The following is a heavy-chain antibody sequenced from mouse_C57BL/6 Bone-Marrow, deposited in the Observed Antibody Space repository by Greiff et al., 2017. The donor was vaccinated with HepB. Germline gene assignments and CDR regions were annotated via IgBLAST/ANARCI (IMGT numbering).Heavy chain of an antibody. CDR3: ATTVPFYFDY. Sequence: QVHVKQPGAELVMPGASVKLSCKASGYTFTSYWMHWVKQRPGQGLEWIGEIDPSDSYTNYNQKFKGKSTLTVDKSSSTAYMQLSSLTSEDSAVYYCATTVPFYFDYWGQGTTLTVSS. J-gene: IGHJ2*01. CDR1: GYTFTSYW. CDR2: IDPSDSYT. D-gene: IGHD1-1*01. V-gene: IGHV1-69*01.